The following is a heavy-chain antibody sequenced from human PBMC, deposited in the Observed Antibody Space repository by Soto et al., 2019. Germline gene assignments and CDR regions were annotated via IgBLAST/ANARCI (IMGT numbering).Heavy chain of an antibody. CDR3: SRMILSTVTTTTDYYYYMDV. J-gene: IGHJ6*03. V-gene: IGHV4-34*01. CDR2: INHSGST. D-gene: IGHD4-17*01. CDR1: GGSFSGYY. Sequence: TLSLTCAVYGGSFSGYYWSWIRQPPGKGLEWIGEINHSGSTNYNPSLKSRVTISVDTSKNQFSLKLSSVTAADTAVYYCSRMILSTVTTTTDYYYYMDVWGKGTTVTVSS.